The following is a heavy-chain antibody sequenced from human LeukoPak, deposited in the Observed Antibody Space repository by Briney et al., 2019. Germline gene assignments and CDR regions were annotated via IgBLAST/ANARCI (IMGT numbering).Heavy chain of an antibody. J-gene: IGHJ6*03. CDR3: AKRNYYYMDV. Sequence: PGGSLRLSCAASGFTFSSYGMHWVRQAPGKGLEWVAVIWYDGSNKYYADSVKGRFTISRDNSKNTLYLQMNSLRAEDTAVYHCAKRNYYYMDVWGKGTTVTVSS. V-gene: IGHV3-33*06. CDR1: GFTFSSYG. CDR2: IWYDGSNK.